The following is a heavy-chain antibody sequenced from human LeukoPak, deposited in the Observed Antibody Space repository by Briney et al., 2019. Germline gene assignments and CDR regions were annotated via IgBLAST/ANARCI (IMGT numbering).Heavy chain of an antibody. D-gene: IGHD5-24*01. Sequence: GASVKVSCKASGGTFSSYAISWVRQAPGQGLEWMGGIIPIFGTANYAQKFQGRVTITTDESTSTAYMELSSLRSEDTAVYYCASGDGYNQQYFQHWGQGTLVTVSS. CDR3: ASGDGYNQQYFQH. V-gene: IGHV1-69*05. CDR2: IIPIFGTA. J-gene: IGHJ1*01. CDR1: GGTFSSYA.